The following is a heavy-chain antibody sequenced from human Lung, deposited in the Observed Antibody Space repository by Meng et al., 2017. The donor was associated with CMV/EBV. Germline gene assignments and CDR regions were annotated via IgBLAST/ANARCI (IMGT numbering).Heavy chain of an antibody. CDR1: GLSFNSYR. D-gene: IGHD2-15*01. CDR2: ISSSSSSI. J-gene: IGHJ4*02. CDR3: ARDAEEGIVVVPGDTSDY. V-gene: IGHV3-48*04. Sequence: GGSLTLXCAVSGLSFNSYRMNWLRQAPGKGLEWVSYISSSSSSIYYTDSVKGRFTISRDNAKNSLYLEMNSLQVDDTGVYFCARDAEEGIVVVPGDTSDYWGQGTQVTVSS.